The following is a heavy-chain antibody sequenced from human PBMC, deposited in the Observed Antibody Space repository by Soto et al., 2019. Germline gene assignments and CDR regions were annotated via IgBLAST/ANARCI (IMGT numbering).Heavy chain of an antibody. Sequence: QAQLVQSGAEVKKPGASANISCKASGYTFTRYNIHWVRQAPGQGLEWMGIIDTRGGSADYTQRFQGRVTMTRDTSTVTVYMELSSLGSEDTAVYYCARDLPLDLVRGSFDIWGQGTLVTVSS. D-gene: IGHD3-10*02. CDR3: ARDLPLDLVRGSFDI. CDR1: GYTFTRYN. J-gene: IGHJ3*02. V-gene: IGHV1-46*01. CDR2: IDTRGGSA.